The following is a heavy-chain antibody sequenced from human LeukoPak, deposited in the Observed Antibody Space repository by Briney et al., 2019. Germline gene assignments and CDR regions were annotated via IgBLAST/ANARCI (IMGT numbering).Heavy chain of an antibody. J-gene: IGHJ4*02. V-gene: IGHV3-30*18. Sequence: GGSLRLSCAASGFTFSSYGMHWVRQAPGKGLEWVAVISYDGSNKYYADSVKGRFTISRDNSKNTLYLQMNSLRAEDTAVYYCAKMLIIAYYFDYWGQGTLVTVSS. CDR3: AKMLIIAYYFDY. CDR2: ISYDGSNK. CDR1: GFTFSSYG. D-gene: IGHD3-16*01.